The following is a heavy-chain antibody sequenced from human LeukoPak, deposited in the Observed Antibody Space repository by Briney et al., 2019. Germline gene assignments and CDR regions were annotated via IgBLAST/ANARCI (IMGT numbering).Heavy chain of an antibody. CDR2: ISSSSSTI. CDR1: GFTFSSYS. Sequence: GGSLRLSCAASGFTFSSYSMNWVRQAPGKGLEWVSYISSSSSTIYYADSVKGRFTISRDNAKNSLYLQMNSLRAEDTAVYYCAGEITFGGHDYWGQGTLVTVSS. D-gene: IGHD3-16*01. V-gene: IGHV3-48*01. J-gene: IGHJ4*02. CDR3: AGEITFGGHDY.